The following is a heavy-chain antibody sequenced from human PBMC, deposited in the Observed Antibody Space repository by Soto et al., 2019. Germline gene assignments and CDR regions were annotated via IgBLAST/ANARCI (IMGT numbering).Heavy chain of an antibody. V-gene: IGHV3-48*01. D-gene: IGHD3-9*01. CDR1: GFTFSSYS. CDR2: ISSSSSTI. J-gene: IGHJ5*02. Sequence: LRLSCAASGFTFSSYSMNWVRQAPGKGLEWVSYISSSSSTIYYADSVKGRFTISRDNAKNSLYLQMNSLRAEDTAVYYCARDSMTGLNWFDPWGQGTLVTVSS. CDR3: ARDSMTGLNWFDP.